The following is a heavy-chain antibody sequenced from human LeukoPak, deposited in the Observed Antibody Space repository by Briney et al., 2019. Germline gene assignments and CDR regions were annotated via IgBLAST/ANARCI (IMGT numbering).Heavy chain of an antibody. CDR2: INCNGGST. J-gene: IGHJ4*02. CDR1: GFTFDDYG. CDR3: ARRFSPITTTVTTAVDY. D-gene: IGHD4-11*01. V-gene: IGHV3-20*04. Sequence: EGSLRLSCAASGFTFDDYGMSWVRQAPGKGLEWVSGINCNGGSTGYADSVKGRFTISRGNAKNSLYLQMDSLRAEDPVLYYCARRFSPITTTVTTAVDYWGQGTLVTVSS.